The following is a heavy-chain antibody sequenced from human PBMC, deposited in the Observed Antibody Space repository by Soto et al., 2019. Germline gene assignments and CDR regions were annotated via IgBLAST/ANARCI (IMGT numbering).Heavy chain of an antibody. D-gene: IGHD6-13*01. CDR2: IIPIFGTA. CDR1: GGTFSSYA. J-gene: IGHJ6*02. CDR3: ARAKYSSKIYYYYGMDV. V-gene: IGHV1-69*13. Sequence: ASVKVSCKASGGTFSSYAISWVRQAPGQGLEWMGGIIPIFGTANYAQKFQGRVTITADESTGTAYMELSSLRSEDTAVYYCARAKYSSKIYYYYGMDVWGQGTTVTVSS.